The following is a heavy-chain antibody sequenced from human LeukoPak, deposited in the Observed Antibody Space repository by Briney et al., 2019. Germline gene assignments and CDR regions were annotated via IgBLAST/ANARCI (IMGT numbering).Heavy chain of an antibody. CDR1: GFTFSDYW. V-gene: IGHV3-74*01. CDR2: IKSDGGLT. CDR3: ARGGSAWELPIDY. Sequence: GGSLRLSCAASGFTFSDYWMHWVRQAPGKGLVWVSRIKSDGGLTNYADSVKGRFAVSRDNAKNTLCLQMNSLRAEDTAVYYCARGGSAWELPIDYWGQGTLVTVSS. D-gene: IGHD1-26*01. J-gene: IGHJ4*02.